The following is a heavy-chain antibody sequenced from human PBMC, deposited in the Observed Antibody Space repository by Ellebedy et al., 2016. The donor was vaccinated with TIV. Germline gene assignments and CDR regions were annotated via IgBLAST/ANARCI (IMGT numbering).Heavy chain of an antibody. CDR1: GGSVSSGSYY. J-gene: IGHJ5*02. V-gene: IGHV4-61*01. Sequence: SETLSLTXTVSGGSVSSGSYYWSWIRQPPGKGLEWIGYIYYSGSTNYNPSLKSRVTISVDTSKNQFSLKLRSVTAADTAVYYCARHGRIAAGQNWFDPWGQGTLVTVSS. CDR2: IYYSGST. CDR3: ARHGRIAAGQNWFDP. D-gene: IGHD6-25*01.